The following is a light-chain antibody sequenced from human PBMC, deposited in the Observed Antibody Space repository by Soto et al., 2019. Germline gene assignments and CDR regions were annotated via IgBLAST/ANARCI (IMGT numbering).Light chain of an antibody. Sequence: EIVLTQSPATLSMSPGERATLSCRASQSVSTYLAWYQQKPGQAPRLLIYDASIRATGIPARFSGSGSGTDFTPTISRLEPEDFAVYYCQQRTSSSFGGGTKVEI. CDR2: DAS. CDR3: QQRTSSS. J-gene: IGKJ4*01. CDR1: QSVSTY. V-gene: IGKV3-11*01.